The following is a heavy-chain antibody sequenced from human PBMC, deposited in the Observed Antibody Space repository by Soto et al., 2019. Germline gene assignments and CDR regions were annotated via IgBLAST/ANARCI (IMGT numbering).Heavy chain of an antibody. D-gene: IGHD6-19*01. CDR1: GYTFIDYY. CDR2: ISPKSGGT. Sequence: QVPLVQSGAEVKKPGASVKVSCEASGYTFIDYYMHWVRQAPGQGFEWMGRISPKSGGTNYAQKFKARFTMPWDTSLNTAYMELSSLMSEDTAVYYCARPPGYISDWYYFDLWGQGTLVTVSS. CDR3: ARPPGYISDWYYFDL. J-gene: IGHJ4*02. V-gene: IGHV1-2*02.